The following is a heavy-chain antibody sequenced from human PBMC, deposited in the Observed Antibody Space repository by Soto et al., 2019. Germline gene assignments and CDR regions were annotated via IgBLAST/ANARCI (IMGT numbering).Heavy chain of an antibody. CDR3: AKCMTTVTTFPFDI. CDR1: GFTFSSYA. J-gene: IGHJ3*02. CDR2: ISGTGVGT. D-gene: IGHD4-17*01. V-gene: IGHV3-23*01. Sequence: EVQLLESGGGLVQPGGSLRLSCAASGFTFSSYAMSWVRQAPGKGLEWVSAISGTGVGTYYADSVKGRFTISRDNSKKTLYLQMNSLRAEDTAVYYCAKCMTTVTTFPFDIWGQGTMVTVSS.